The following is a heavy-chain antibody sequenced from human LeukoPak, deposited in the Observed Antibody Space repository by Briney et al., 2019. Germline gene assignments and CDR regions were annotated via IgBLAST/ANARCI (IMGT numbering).Heavy chain of an antibody. CDR3: ASRTYAFDI. CDR1: GYSVSSGYY. Sequence: SETLSLTCTVSGYSVSSGYYWGWIRQPPGKGLEWIGSIYHSGSTYYNPSLKSRVTISVGTSKNQFSLKLSSVTAADTAVYYCASRTYAFDIWGQGTMVTVSS. D-gene: IGHD2-2*01. V-gene: IGHV4-38-2*02. J-gene: IGHJ3*02. CDR2: IYHSGST.